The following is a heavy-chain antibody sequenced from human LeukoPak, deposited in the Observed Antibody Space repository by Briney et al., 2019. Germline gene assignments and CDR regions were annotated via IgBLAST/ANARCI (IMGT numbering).Heavy chain of an antibody. D-gene: IGHD2-15*01. CDR1: GYTFTGYY. J-gene: IGHJ5*02. V-gene: IGHV1-2*02. Sequence: ASVKVSCKASGYTFTGYYMHGVRQAPGQGLEWMGWINPNSGGTNYAQKFQGRVTMTRDTSISTAYMELSRLRSDDTAVYYCAREGCSGGSCYNWFDPWGQGTLVTVSS. CDR2: INPNSGGT. CDR3: AREGCSGGSCYNWFDP.